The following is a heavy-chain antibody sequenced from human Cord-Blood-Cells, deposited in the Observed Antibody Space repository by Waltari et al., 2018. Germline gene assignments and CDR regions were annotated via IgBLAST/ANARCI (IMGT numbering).Heavy chain of an antibody. CDR2: IYHSGST. J-gene: IGHJ5*02. Sequence: QVQLQESGPGLVKPSETLSLTCTVSGYSISSGYYWGWIRQPPGKGLEWSGSIYHSGSTYYSPSLKRRVTISVDTSKNQFSLKLSSVTAADTAVYYCAGGVVVPANYWFDPWGQGTLVTVSS. CDR3: AGGVVVPANYWFDP. CDR1: GYSISSGYY. V-gene: IGHV4-38-2*02. D-gene: IGHD2-2*01.